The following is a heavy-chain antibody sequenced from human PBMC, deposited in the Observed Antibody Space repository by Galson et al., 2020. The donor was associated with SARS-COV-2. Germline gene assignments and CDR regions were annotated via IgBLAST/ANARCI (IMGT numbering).Heavy chain of an antibody. CDR1: GFSLSTSGMR. V-gene: IGHV2-70*04. J-gene: IGHJ3*02. D-gene: IGHD3-9*01. CDR3: ARGYYDILTGHYDAFDI. Sequence: SGPTLVKPTQTLTLTCTFSGFSLSTSGMRVSWIRQPPGKALEWLARIAWDDEKFYSTSLKTRLTISKDTSKNQVVLTMTNMDPVDTATYYCARGYYDILTGHYDAFDIWGQGTMVTVSS. CDR2: IAWDDEK.